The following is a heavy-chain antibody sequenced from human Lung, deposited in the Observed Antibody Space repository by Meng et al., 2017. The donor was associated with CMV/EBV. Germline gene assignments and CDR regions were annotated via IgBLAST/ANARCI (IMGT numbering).Heavy chain of an antibody. Sequence: GGSLRLSCAASGFTFNSYSMNWVRQAPGKGLEWISSITTDSRYIYYAASVKGRFTISRDNTKDSLYLQMDGLGADDTAVYFCARHRYFFDTWGQGTPVTCSS. D-gene: IGHD3-9*01. J-gene: IGHJ4*02. CDR1: GFTFNSYS. V-gene: IGHV3-21*04. CDR3: ARHRYFFDT. CDR2: ITTDSRYI.